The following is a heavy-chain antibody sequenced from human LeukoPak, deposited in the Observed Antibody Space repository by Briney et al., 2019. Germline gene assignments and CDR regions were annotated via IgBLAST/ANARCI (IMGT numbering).Heavy chain of an antibody. CDR3: AESLNYYDSSGYLS. CDR1: GFTFSSYD. Sequence: GGSLRLSCAASGFTFSSYDMSWVRQAPGKGLEWVSAISGSGGSTYYADSVKGRFTISRDNSKNTLYLQMNSLRAEDTAVYYCAESLNYYDSSGYLSWGQGTLVTVSS. D-gene: IGHD3-22*01. CDR2: ISGSGGST. V-gene: IGHV3-23*01. J-gene: IGHJ5*02.